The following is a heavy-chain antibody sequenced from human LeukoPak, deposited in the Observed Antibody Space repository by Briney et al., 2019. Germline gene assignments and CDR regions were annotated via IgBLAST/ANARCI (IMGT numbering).Heavy chain of an antibody. D-gene: IGHD3-3*01. V-gene: IGHV3-30*02. J-gene: IGHJ4*02. Sequence: GGSLRLSCAASGFAFSRYGMHWVRQAPGKGLEWVAFIRFDGSNKYLADSVKGRFTISRDNSKNTLYLQMNGLRAEDTALYYCAKDVGFLEWLVCFDYWGQGTLVTVSS. CDR1: GFAFSRYG. CDR2: IRFDGSNK. CDR3: AKDVGFLEWLVCFDY.